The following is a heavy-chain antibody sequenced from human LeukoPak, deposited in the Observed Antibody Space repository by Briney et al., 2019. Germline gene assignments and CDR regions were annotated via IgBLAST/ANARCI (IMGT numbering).Heavy chain of an antibody. Sequence: ASVKVSCKASGYTFTGYYMHWVRQAPGQGLEWMGWINPNSGGTNYAQKFQGRVTMTRDTSISTAYMELSRLRSDDTAVDYCARRGFLHDCNGYFRYWGQGTLVTVSS. CDR1: GYTFTGYY. J-gene: IGHJ4*02. V-gene: IGHV1-2*02. CDR3: ARRGFLHDCNGYFRY. D-gene: IGHD3-22*01. CDR2: INPNSGGT.